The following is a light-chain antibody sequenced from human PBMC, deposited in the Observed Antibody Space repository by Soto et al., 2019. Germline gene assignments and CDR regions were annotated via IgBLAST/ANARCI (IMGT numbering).Light chain of an antibody. V-gene: IGLV2-8*01. CDR3: SSYAGSNNFGV. J-gene: IGLJ1*01. Sequence: QSALTQPPSASGSPGQSVTISCTGTSSDVGGYNYVSLYQQHPGKAPKLMIYEVSKRPSGVPDRFSGSKSGNTASLTVSGLQAEDEADYYCSSYAGSNNFGVFGTGTKVTVL. CDR1: SSDVGGYNY. CDR2: EVS.